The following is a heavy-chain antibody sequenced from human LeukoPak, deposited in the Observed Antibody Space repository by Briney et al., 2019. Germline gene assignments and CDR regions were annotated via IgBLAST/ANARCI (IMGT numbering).Heavy chain of an antibody. Sequence: GESLKISCKGSGYSFASYWIGWVGKMPGKGLEWMGVIYPGESDTRYSPSFQGQVTISADKSISTAYLQWSSLKASDTAVYYCARRGTDYNYGMDVWGQGTTVTVSS. CDR3: ARRGTDYNYGMDV. V-gene: IGHV5-51*01. CDR2: IYPGESDT. J-gene: IGHJ6*02. CDR1: GYSFASYW. D-gene: IGHD4/OR15-4a*01.